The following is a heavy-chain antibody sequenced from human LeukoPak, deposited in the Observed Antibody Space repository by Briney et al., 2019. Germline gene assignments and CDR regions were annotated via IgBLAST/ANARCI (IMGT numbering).Heavy chain of an antibody. J-gene: IGHJ3*02. V-gene: IGHV4-39*01. Sequence: SETLSLTCTVSGGSISGSDYYWTWIRQPPGKGLEWIASIYYSGNTLYNPSLKSRVTMSVDTSKNQFSLKLSSVTAADTAVYYCARVLAAGTGIELNAFDIWGQGTMVTVSS. CDR2: IYYSGNT. CDR1: GGSISGSDYY. CDR3: ARVLAAGTGIELNAFDI. D-gene: IGHD6-13*01.